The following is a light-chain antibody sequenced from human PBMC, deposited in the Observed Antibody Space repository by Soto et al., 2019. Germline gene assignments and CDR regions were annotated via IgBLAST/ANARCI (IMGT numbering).Light chain of an antibody. CDR2: DVS. J-gene: IGLJ3*02. Sequence: QSALTQPASVSGSTGQTIIISCTGSNSDIGGYDSVSWYQQHPGRAPKLIIFDVSHRPSKVPVRFSGSKSGNTASLTISGLQTEEEADYYCSSYSTRNTLVLFGGGTKVTVL. CDR1: NSDIGGYDS. CDR3: SSYSTRNTLVL. V-gene: IGLV2-14*03.